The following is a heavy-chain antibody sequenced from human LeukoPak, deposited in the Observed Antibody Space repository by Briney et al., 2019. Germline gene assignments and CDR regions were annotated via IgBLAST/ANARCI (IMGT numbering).Heavy chain of an antibody. CDR2: ISAYNGNT. J-gene: IGHJ5*02. Sequence: GASVKVSCKASGYTFTSYGINWVRQAPGQGLEWMGWISAYNGNTNYAQKFQGRVTMTTDTSTSTAYMELRSLRSDDTAVYYCARDRQIRDCSTASCRAPASWGQGTLVTVSS. D-gene: IGHD2-2*01. V-gene: IGHV1-18*01. CDR1: GYTFTSYG. CDR3: ARDRQIRDCSTASCRAPAS.